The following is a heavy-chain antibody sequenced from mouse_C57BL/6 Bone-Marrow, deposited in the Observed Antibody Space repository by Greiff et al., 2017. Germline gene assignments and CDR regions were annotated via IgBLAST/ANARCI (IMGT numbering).Heavy chain of an antibody. J-gene: IGHJ4*01. CDR3: ARHAFDGYYAMDY. CDR2: ISNGGGST. V-gene: IGHV5-12*01. D-gene: IGHD2-3*01. Sequence: EVQVVESGGGLVQPGGSLKLSCAASGFTFSDYYMYWVRQTPEKRLEWVAYISNGGGSTYYQDTVKGRFTISRDNAKSTLYLQMSRLKSEDTAMYYWARHAFDGYYAMDYWGQGTSVTVSS. CDR1: GFTFSDYY.